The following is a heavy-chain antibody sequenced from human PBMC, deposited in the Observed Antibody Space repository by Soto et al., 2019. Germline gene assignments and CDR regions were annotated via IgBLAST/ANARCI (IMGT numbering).Heavy chain of an antibody. D-gene: IGHD3-10*01. Sequence: GGSLRLSCAASGFTFSDYYMSWIRQAPGKGLEWVSYISSSSSYTSYADSVKGRFTISRDNAKNSLYLQMNSLRAEDTAVYYCARDKLVRGVSLDAFDIWGQGTMVTVSS. CDR2: ISSSSSYT. V-gene: IGHV3-11*06. J-gene: IGHJ3*02. CDR1: GFTFSDYY. CDR3: ARDKLVRGVSLDAFDI.